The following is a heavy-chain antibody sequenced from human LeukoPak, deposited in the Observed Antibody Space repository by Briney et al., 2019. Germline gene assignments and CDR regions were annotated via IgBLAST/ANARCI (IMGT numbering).Heavy chain of an antibody. Sequence: ASVKVSCKASGYTFTSYGISWVRQAPGQGLEWMGWISAYNGNTNYAQKLQGRVTMTTDTSTSTAYMELRSLRSGDTAVYYCARGNGHTAMVLPGDYWGQGTLVTVSS. CDR3: ARGNGHTAMVLPGDY. V-gene: IGHV1-18*04. CDR1: GYTFTSYG. D-gene: IGHD5-18*01. J-gene: IGHJ4*02. CDR2: ISAYNGNT.